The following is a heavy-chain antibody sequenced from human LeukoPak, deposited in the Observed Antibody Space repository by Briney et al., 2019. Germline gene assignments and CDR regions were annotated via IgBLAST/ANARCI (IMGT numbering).Heavy chain of an antibody. CDR3: ARLWRSFGELAGVFGY. J-gene: IGHJ4*02. D-gene: IGHD3-10*01. CDR1: GYTFTTYA. Sequence: ASVKVTCKASGYTFTTYAMNWVRQAPRQGLEWMGWINTNTGNPTYAQGFTGRFVFSLDTSVSTAYLQISSLKAEDTAVYYCARLWRSFGELAGVFGYWGQGTLVTVSS. CDR2: INTNTGNP. V-gene: IGHV7-4-1*02.